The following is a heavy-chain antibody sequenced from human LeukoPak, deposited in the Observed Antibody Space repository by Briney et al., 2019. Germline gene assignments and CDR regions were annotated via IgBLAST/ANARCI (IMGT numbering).Heavy chain of an antibody. Sequence: PSETLSLTCTVSGGSISSYYWSWIRQPPGKGLEWIGYIYYSGSTHYNPSLKSRVTISVDTSKNQFSLKLSSVTAADTAVYYCVGETQGQDYWGQGTLVTVSS. CDR2: IYYSGST. CDR3: VGETQGQDY. V-gene: IGHV4-59*01. J-gene: IGHJ4*02. CDR1: GGSISSYY.